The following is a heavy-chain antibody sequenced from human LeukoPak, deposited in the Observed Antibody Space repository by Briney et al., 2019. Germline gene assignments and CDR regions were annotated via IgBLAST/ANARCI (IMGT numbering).Heavy chain of an antibody. CDR3: ARDSYDFWSGHHFDY. CDR2: IYTSGST. V-gene: IGHV4-4*07. D-gene: IGHD3-3*01. J-gene: IGHJ4*02. CDR1: GGSISSYY. Sequence: SETLSLTCTVSGGSISSYYWSWIRQPAGRGLEWMGRIYTSGSTNYNPSLKSRVTMSVDTSKNQFSLKLSSVTAADTAVYYCARDSYDFWSGHHFDYWGQGTLVTVSS.